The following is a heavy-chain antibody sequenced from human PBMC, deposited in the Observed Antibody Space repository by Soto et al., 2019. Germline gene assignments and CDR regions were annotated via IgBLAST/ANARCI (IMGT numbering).Heavy chain of an antibody. J-gene: IGHJ5*02. CDR2: INHSGST. CDR3: ARTYYYGSGSYIWFDP. Sequence: SETLSLTCAVDGGSFSGYYWSWIRQPPGKGLEWIGEINHSGSTNYNPSLKSRVTISVDTSKNQFSLKPSSVTAADTAVYYCARTYYYGSGSYIWFDPWGQGPLVTVSS. D-gene: IGHD3-10*01. V-gene: IGHV4-34*01. CDR1: GGSFSGYY.